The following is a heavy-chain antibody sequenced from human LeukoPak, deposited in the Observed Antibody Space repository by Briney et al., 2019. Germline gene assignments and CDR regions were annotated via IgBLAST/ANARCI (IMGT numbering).Heavy chain of an antibody. CDR2: INAGNGNT. V-gene: IGHV1-3*01. J-gene: IGHJ5*02. D-gene: IGHD6-13*01. CDR3: ARDHLWAAAGTAAGWFDP. Sequence: ASVKVSCKGSGYTFTSYAMHWVRQAPGQRLEWMGWINAGNGNTKYSQKFQGRVTITRDTSASTAYMELSSLRSEDTAVYYCARDHLWAAAGTAAGWFDPWGQGTLVTVSS. CDR1: GYTFTSYA.